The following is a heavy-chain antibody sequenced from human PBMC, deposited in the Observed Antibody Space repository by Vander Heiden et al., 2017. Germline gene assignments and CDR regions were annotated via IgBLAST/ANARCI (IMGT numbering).Heavy chain of an antibody. CDR1: GGSFGSYA. Sequence: QVPLVQSGAEVKQPGSSVKVSTKASGGSFGSYAISWVRQAPGQGLEWMGGIIPIFGTANYAQKFQGRVTITADESTSTAYMELSSLRSEDTAVYYCARYYDDSTVYGMDVWGQGTTVTVSS. CDR3: ARYYDDSTVYGMDV. J-gene: IGHJ6*02. CDR2: IIPIFGTA. V-gene: IGHV1-69*01. D-gene: IGHD3-22*01.